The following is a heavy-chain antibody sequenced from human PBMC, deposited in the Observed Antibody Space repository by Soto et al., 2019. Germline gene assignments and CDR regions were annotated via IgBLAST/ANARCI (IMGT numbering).Heavy chain of an antibody. CDR2: TSHDGRNP. CDR3: ARLATTGEAYYYYYGMDV. Sequence: GGSLRLSCAASGFTFRIYSMHWVRQAPGKGLEWVAVTSHDGRNPYYADSVKGRFTISRDNSKNTLYLQMNSLRPEDTAVYYCARLATTGEAYYYYYGMDVWGQGTTVTVSS. D-gene: IGHD6-13*01. J-gene: IGHJ6*02. CDR1: GFTFRIYS. V-gene: IGHV3-30*04.